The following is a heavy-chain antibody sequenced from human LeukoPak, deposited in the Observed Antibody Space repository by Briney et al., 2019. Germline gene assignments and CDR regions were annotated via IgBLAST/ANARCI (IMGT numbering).Heavy chain of an antibody. J-gene: IGHJ6*02. CDR1: GVSISSGGYY. V-gene: IGHV4-31*03. D-gene: IGHD4-17*01. Sequence: PSETLSLTCTVSGVSISSGGYYWSWIRQHPGKGLEWIGYIYYSGSTYYNPSLKSRVTISVDTSKNQFSLKLSSVTAADTAVYYCARSSTVTYYHYYGMDVWGQGTTVTVSS. CDR2: IYYSGST. CDR3: ARSSTVTYYHYYGMDV.